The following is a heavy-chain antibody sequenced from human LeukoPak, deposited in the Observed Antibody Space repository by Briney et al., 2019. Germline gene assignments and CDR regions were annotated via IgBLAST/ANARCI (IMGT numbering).Heavy chain of an antibody. J-gene: IGHJ4*02. CDR1: GGSISSYY. D-gene: IGHD5-12*01. Sequence: SETLSLTCTVSGGSISSYYWSWIRQPPGKGLEWIAYISDTGTANYNPSLKSRVTISVDSPKNQFSLKVRSVTAADTAVYYCARGARLRLFDYWGQGTLLTVSS. CDR3: ARGARLRLFDY. CDR2: ISDTGTA. V-gene: IGHV4-59*01.